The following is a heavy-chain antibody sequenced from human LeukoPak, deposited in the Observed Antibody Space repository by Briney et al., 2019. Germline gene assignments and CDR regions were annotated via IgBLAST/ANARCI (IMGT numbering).Heavy chain of an antibody. V-gene: IGHV4-30-2*01. CDR1: GGSISSGDYP. Sequence: SETLSLTCAVSGGSISSGDYPWSWIRQPPGKGLEWIGYIFHTGHTSYNPPLKSRVTISVDMSKNQLSLKLSSVTAADTAVYYCARGFYGSGSQFDYWGQGTLVTVSS. CDR2: IFHTGHT. J-gene: IGHJ4*02. CDR3: ARGFYGSGSQFDY. D-gene: IGHD3-10*01.